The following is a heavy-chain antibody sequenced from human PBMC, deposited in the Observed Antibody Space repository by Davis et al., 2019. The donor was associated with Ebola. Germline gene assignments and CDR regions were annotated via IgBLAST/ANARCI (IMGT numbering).Heavy chain of an antibody. CDR3: ATTSGGIELWTYFEY. CDR2: IHPKNGDT. Sequence: ASVTVSCKTSGYTFSDYYIHRVRQAPAQGLEWMGWIHPKNGDTNYAQKFRGRVTVTRDTSVNTAYLQLSSLRPNDTAVYSCATTSGGIELWTYFEYWGQGTLVTVSS. CDR1: GYTFSDYY. D-gene: IGHD3-10*01. J-gene: IGHJ4*02. V-gene: IGHV1-2*02.